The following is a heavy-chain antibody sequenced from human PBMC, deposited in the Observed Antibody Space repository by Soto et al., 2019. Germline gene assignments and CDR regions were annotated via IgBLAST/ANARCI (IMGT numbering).Heavy chain of an antibody. V-gene: IGHV4-59*01. J-gene: IGHJ4*02. Sequence: SETLSLTCTVSCGSISSYYWSWIRQPPGKGLEWIGYIYYSGITDYNPSLKSRVTISVDTSKSQFSLKLSSVTAADTAVYYCARGGGVYYFDYWGQRTLVPVSS. CDR1: CGSISSYY. CDR2: IYYSGIT. CDR3: ARGGGVYYFDY. D-gene: IGHD2-8*02.